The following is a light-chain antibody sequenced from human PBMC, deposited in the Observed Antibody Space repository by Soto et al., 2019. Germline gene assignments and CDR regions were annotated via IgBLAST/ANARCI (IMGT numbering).Light chain of an antibody. V-gene: IGLV2-11*01. CDR2: DVN. CDR1: SSDIGAYDY. J-gene: IGLJ1*01. CDR3: CSYAGSCFV. Sequence: QSVLTQPRSVSGAPGQSVAISCTGTSSDIGAYDYVSWYQQHPGQAPNLIIYDVNKRPSGVPDRFFGSKSGNMASLTISGLQAEDDADYYCCSYAGSCFVFGTGTKLTVL.